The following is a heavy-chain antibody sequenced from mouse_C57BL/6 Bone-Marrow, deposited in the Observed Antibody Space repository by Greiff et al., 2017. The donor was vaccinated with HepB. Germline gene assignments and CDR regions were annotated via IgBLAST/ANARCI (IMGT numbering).Heavy chain of an antibody. J-gene: IGHJ3*01. CDR2: IYPGSGNT. Sequence: VQLQQPGAELVRPGASVKLSCKASGYTFTDYYINWVKQRPGQGLEWIARIYPGSGNTYYNEKFKGKATLTAEKSSSTAYMQLSSLTSEDSAVYFCARGGPPPGFAYWGQGTLVTVSA. CDR3: ARGGPPPGFAY. V-gene: IGHV1-76*01. CDR1: GYTFTDYY.